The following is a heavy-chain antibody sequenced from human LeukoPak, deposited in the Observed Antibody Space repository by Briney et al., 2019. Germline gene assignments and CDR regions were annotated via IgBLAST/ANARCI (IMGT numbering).Heavy chain of an antibody. D-gene: IGHD3-22*01. Sequence: QTGGSLRLSCAASGFTFSSYAMHWVRQAPGKGLKWVAVILHDGSYKYYADSVRGRLTISRDNPKNTLYLQMNSLRPEDTAVYYCASEPPGNYDNSGYYSAQFDSWGQGTLVTVSS. J-gene: IGHJ4*02. CDR3: ASEPPGNYDNSGYYSAQFDS. CDR1: GFTFSSYA. V-gene: IGHV3-30*04. CDR2: ILHDGSYK.